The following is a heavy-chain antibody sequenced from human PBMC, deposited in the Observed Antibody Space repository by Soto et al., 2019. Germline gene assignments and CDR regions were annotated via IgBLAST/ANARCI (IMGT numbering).Heavy chain of an antibody. CDR3: ARDRSSGWYQLLDY. CDR1: GFTFNSYS. Sequence: GGSLRLSCAASGFTFNSYSMNWVRQAPGEGLEWVSSISSSSSYIYYADSVKGRFTISRDNAKNSLYLQMNSLRAEDTAVYYCARDRSSGWYQLLDYWGQGTLVTVSS. J-gene: IGHJ4*02. V-gene: IGHV3-21*01. CDR2: ISSSSSYI. D-gene: IGHD6-19*01.